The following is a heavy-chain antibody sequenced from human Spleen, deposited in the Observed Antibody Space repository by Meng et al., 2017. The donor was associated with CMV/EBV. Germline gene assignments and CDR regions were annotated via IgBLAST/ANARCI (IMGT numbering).Heavy chain of an antibody. V-gene: IGHV1-2*02. CDR3: ARVGSVLARRNWFDP. CDR1: GSTFIDYY. D-gene: IGHD6-6*01. J-gene: IGHJ5*02. Sequence: SGSTFIDYYMHWVRQAPGQGLEWMGWFNPNSGATSFAQKFQGRVAMTSDTSFSTAYMELNSLTNDDTAVYYCARVGSVLARRNWFDPWGQGTMVTVSS. CDR2: FNPNSGAT.